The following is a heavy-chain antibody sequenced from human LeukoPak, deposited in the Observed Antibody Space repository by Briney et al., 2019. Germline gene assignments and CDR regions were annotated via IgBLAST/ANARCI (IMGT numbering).Heavy chain of an antibody. Sequence: SETLSLTCTVSGGSVSSYYWSWIRQPPGKGLEWIGYIYYSGTTYYNPSLKSRVTISLDTSKNQFSLKLSSVTAADTAVYYCARREDSGWYRFDYWGQGTLVAVSS. CDR3: ARREDSGWYRFDY. CDR2: IYYSGTT. J-gene: IGHJ4*02. CDR1: GGSVSSYY. V-gene: IGHV4-59*08. D-gene: IGHD6-19*01.